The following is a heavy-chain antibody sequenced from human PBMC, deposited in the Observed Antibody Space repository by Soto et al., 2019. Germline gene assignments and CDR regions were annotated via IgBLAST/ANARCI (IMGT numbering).Heavy chain of an antibody. V-gene: IGHV1-69*13. CDR3: ARGGYSSSWYYFDY. Sequence: GASVKVSCKASGGTFSSYAISWVRQAPGQGLEWMGGIIPIFGTANYAQKFQGRVTITADESTSTAYMELSSLRSEDTAVYYCARGGYSSSWYYFDYWGQGALVTVSS. CDR2: IIPIFGTA. J-gene: IGHJ4*02. D-gene: IGHD6-13*01. CDR1: GGTFSSYA.